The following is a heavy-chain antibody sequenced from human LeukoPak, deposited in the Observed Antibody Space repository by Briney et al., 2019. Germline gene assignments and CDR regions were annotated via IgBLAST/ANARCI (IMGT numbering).Heavy chain of an antibody. J-gene: IGHJ4*02. D-gene: IGHD3-22*01. V-gene: IGHV3-23*01. CDR3: AKDLRYPSGYYRDY. CDR2: ISGSGDST. Sequence: GGSLRLSCAASGFTFSSYAMSWVRQAPGKGLEWVSVISGSGDSTYYADSVKGRFTISRDNSKSTLFLQMNSLRVEDTAVYYCAKDLRYPSGYYRDYWGQGTLVTVSS. CDR1: GFTFSSYA.